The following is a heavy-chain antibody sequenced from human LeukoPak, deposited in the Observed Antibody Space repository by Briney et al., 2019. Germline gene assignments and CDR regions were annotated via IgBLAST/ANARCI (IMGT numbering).Heavy chain of an antibody. CDR1: GFSFGNYA. J-gene: IGHJ3*02. D-gene: IGHD3-3*01. V-gene: IGHV3-23*01. Sequence: GGSLRLSCAGSGFSFGNYAMGWVRQAPGKGLEWVSVVSGCDGSTYYTDSVKGRCTISRDNFSNTLHLHMNSLRAEDTAIYYCAKFKWTTILDAPLDIRGQGTMVTVSS. CDR2: VSGCDGST. CDR3: AKFKWTTILDAPLDI.